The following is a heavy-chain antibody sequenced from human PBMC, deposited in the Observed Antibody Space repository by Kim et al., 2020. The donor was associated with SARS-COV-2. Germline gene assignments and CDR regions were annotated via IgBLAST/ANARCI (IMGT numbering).Heavy chain of an antibody. CDR3: APDLGGRLGELSSLDY. J-gene: IGHJ4*02. CDR1: GFTFSSYG. V-gene: IGHV3-33*01. Sequence: GGSLRLSCAASGFTFSSYGMHWVRQAPGKGLEWVAVIWYDGSNKYYADSVKGRFTISRDNSKNTLYLQMNSLRAEDTAVYYCAPDLGGRLGELSSLDYWGQGTLVTVSS. D-gene: IGHD3-16*02. CDR2: IWYDGSNK.